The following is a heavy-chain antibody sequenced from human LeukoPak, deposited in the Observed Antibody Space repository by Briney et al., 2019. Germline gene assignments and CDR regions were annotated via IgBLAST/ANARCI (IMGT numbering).Heavy chain of an antibody. V-gene: IGHV1-2*02. Sequence: ASVKVSFKASGSTFSGYYLHWVRQAPGQGLEWMGWINPNSGDTNYSQKFQGRVTMTKDTTITTAYMELISLRSDDTALSYCARGPFRNVDIAMVASRFDPWGQGTLVTVSS. CDR3: ARGPFRNVDIAMVASRFDP. CDR1: GSTFSGYY. CDR2: INPNSGDT. J-gene: IGHJ5*02. D-gene: IGHD5-18*01.